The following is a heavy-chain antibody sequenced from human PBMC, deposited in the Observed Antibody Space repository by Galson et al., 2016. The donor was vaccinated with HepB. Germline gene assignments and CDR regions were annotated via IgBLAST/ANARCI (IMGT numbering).Heavy chain of an antibody. CDR1: GYNFTTNW. J-gene: IGHJ6*02. Sequence: QSGAEVKKPGESLRISCKASGYNFTTNWIGWVRQMPGKGLEWMGIIFPGDSDSRYSSSFQGQVTISADKSINTAYLQWSSLKASDTAMYYCTRLRGYCSGGTCYSGFGMDVWGQGTTVTVSS. CDR2: IFPGDSDS. CDR3: TRLRGYCSGGTCYSGFGMDV. D-gene: IGHD2-15*01. V-gene: IGHV5-51*01.